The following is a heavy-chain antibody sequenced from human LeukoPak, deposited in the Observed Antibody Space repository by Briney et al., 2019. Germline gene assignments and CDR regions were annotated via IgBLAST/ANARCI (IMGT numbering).Heavy chain of an antibody. D-gene: IGHD3-3*01. Sequence: GASVKVSCKASGYTFTGYYMHWVRQAPGQGLEWMGGINPNSGGTNYAQKFQGWVTMTRDTSISTAYMALSRLRSDDTAVYYCARDLFGYDFWSGYAGYFDYWGQGTLVTVSS. V-gene: IGHV1-2*04. CDR2: INPNSGGT. J-gene: IGHJ4*02. CDR3: ARDLFGYDFWSGYAGYFDY. CDR1: GYTFTGYY.